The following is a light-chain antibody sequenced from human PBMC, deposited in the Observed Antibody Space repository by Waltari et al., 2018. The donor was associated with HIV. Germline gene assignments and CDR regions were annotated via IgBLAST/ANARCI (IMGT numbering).Light chain of an antibody. CDR3: MSYTSGATWV. CDR1: ADDLGTYNF. Sequence: QSALTQPASVSGSPGQSITVSCSGTADDLGTYNFVSWFQQHPDRAPKLIIYDVENRPSGVSDRVSGSKSGRTASLSISGLQPDDEANYFCMSYTSGATWVFGGGTTVTVL. CDR2: DVE. J-gene: IGLJ3*02. V-gene: IGLV2-14*03.